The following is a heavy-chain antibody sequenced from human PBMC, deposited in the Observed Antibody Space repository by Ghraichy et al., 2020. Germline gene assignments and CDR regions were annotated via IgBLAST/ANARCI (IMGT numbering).Heavy chain of an antibody. CDR3: ARQTVSSGWPVPGPFDY. CDR1: GGSISSSSYY. D-gene: IGHD6-19*01. V-gene: IGHV4-39*01. CDR2: IYYSGST. Sequence: SETLSLTCTVSGGSISSSSYYWGWIRQPPGKGLEWIGSIYYSGSTYYNPSLKSRVTISVDTSKNQFSLKLSSVTAADTAVYYCARQTVSSGWPVPGPFDYWGQGTLVTVSS. J-gene: IGHJ4*02.